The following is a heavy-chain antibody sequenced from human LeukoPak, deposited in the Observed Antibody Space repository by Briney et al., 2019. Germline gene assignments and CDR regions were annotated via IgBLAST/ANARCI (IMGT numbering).Heavy chain of an antibody. D-gene: IGHD3-10*01. J-gene: IGHJ4*02. V-gene: IGHV3-48*01. CDR1: GFTFSSYS. CDR3: AEERGSLYYFDY. Sequence: GGSLRLSCAASGFTFSSYSMNWVRQAPGKGLEWVSYISSSSSSTIYYADSVKGRFTISRDNAKNLLYLQMNSLRAEDAAFYYGAEERGSLYYFDYWGQGTLVTVSS. CDR2: ISSSSSSTI.